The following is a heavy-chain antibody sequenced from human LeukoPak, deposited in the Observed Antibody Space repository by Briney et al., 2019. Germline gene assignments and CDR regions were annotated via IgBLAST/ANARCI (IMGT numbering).Heavy chain of an antibody. V-gene: IGHV1-69*13. CDR3: ARDLRGVRGARMDV. CDR1: VGTFSSYA. CDR2: IIPIFGTA. D-gene: IGHD3-10*01. J-gene: IGHJ6*04. Sequence: AASVKVSCKASVGTFSSYAISWVRQAPGQGLEWMGGIIPIFGTANYAQKFQGRVTITADESTSTAYLELSSLRSEDTAVYYCARDLRGVRGARMDVWGKGTTVTVSS.